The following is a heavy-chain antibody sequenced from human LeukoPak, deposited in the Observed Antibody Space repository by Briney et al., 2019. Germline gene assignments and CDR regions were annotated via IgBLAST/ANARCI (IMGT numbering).Heavy chain of an antibody. D-gene: IGHD3-16*01. CDR2: INDGVGRA. CDR1: GFTFSNYA. CDR3: ARDGELIKGTFDY. Sequence: PGGSLRLSCSASGFTFSNYAMSWVRQAPGKGLEWVSAINDGVGRAFYADAVKGRFTISRDNSKKIVYLQMNSLRVEDTAVYYCARDGELIKGTFDYWGQGILVTVAS. V-gene: IGHV3-23*01. J-gene: IGHJ4*02.